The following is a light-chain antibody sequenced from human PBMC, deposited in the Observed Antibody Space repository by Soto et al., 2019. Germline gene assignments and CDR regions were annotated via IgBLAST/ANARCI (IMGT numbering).Light chain of an antibody. Sequence: DIQMTQSPSTLSASVGDRVTITCPASQSVGYWSAWYQQKPGKAPTFLVYDASNLHSGVPARFSGSGSGSEFTLTISSLQPDDFGTYYCQQYYSSWTFGQGTKVEIK. J-gene: IGKJ1*01. CDR3: QQYYSSWT. V-gene: IGKV1-5*01. CDR1: QSVGYW. CDR2: DAS.